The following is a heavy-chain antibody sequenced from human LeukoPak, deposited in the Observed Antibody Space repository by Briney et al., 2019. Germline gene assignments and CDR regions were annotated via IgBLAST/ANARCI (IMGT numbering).Heavy chain of an antibody. D-gene: IGHD5-18*01. CDR2: IYYSGST. V-gene: IGHV4-39*01. J-gene: IGHJ5*02. CDR3: AASRGYSPRHWFDP. Sequence: PSETLSLTCAVYDGSFSGYYWGWIRQPPGKGLEWIGSIYYSGSTYYNPSLKSRVTISVDTSKNQFSLKLSSVTAADTAVYYCAASRGYSPRHWFDPWGQGTLVTVSS. CDR1: DGSFSGYY.